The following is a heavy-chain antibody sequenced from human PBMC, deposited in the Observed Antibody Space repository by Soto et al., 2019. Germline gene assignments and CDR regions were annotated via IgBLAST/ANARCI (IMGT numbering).Heavy chain of an antibody. Sequence: VQSGGGLVEPGGSLRLSCAASGFDFSDFYMSWIRQAPGKGLEWVAYISGSGTIIFYSDSVKGRFSISRGDPNNSVLLQMDSLRVDDTAVYYCARESRKSPTHGMDVWGQGTTVTVSS. CDR2: ISGSGTII. V-gene: IGHV3-11*01. CDR3: ARESRKSPTHGMDV. J-gene: IGHJ6*02. CDR1: GFDFSDFY.